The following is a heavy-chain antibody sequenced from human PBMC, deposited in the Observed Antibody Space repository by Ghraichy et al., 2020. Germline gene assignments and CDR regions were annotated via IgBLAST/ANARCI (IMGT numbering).Heavy chain of an antibody. CDR3: AKDRQMVYAIGLLDY. V-gene: IGHV3-23*01. CDR2: ISGSGGST. CDR1: GFTFSSYA. D-gene: IGHD2-8*01. Sequence: GGSLRLSCAASGFTFSSYAMSWVRQAPGKGLEWVSAISGSGGSTYYADSVKGRFTISRDNSKNTLYLQMNSLKAEDTAVYYCAKDRQMVYAIGLLDYWGQGTLVTVSS. J-gene: IGHJ4*02.